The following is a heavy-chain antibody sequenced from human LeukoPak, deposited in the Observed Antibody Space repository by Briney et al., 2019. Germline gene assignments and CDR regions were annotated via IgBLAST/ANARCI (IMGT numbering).Heavy chain of an antibody. Sequence: SETLSLTCAVYGGSFSGYYWSWIRQPPGKGLEWIGEINHSGSTNYNPSLKSRVTISVDTSKNQFSLKLSSVTAADTAVYYCAGGWGYSGSYFDYWGQGTLVTVSS. CDR1: GGSFSGYY. CDR3: AGGWGYSGSYFDY. J-gene: IGHJ4*02. D-gene: IGHD1-26*01. V-gene: IGHV4-34*01. CDR2: INHSGST.